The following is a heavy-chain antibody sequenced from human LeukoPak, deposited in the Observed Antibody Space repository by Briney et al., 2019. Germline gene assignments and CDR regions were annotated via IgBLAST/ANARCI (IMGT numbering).Heavy chain of an antibody. Sequence: GGSLRLSCAASGFTFSSYAMSWIRQAPGKGLEWVSYISSGGTTIYYADSVKGRFTISRDNAKNSLYLQMNSLRAEDTAVYYCARDPSLSGSLVTVDYWGQGTLVTVSS. CDR1: GFTFSSYA. J-gene: IGHJ4*02. V-gene: IGHV3-11*04. CDR2: ISSGGTTI. CDR3: ARDPSLSGSLVTVDY. D-gene: IGHD1-26*01.